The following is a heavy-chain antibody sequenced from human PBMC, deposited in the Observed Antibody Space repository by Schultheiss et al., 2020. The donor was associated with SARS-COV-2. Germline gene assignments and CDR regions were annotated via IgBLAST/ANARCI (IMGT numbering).Heavy chain of an antibody. V-gene: IGHV4-34*01. CDR3: ARHTSSSWYVYWFDP. Sequence: SETLSLTCAVYGGSFSGYYWSWIRQPPGKGLEWIGEINLSGSTNYNPSLKSRVTISVDTSKNQFSLKLSSVTAADTAVYYCARHTSSSWYVYWFDPWGQGTLVTVSS. D-gene: IGHD6-13*01. J-gene: IGHJ5*02. CDR2: INLSGST. CDR1: GGSFSGYY.